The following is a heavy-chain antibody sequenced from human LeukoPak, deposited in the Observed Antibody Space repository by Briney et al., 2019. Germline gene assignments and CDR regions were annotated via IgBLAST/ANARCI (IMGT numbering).Heavy chain of an antibody. CDR3: AKASRLDPSKLTDY. J-gene: IGHJ4*02. Sequence: PGGSLRLSCAASGFTFSGSAMHWVRQASGKGLEWVGRIRSKANSYATAYAASVKGRFTISRDDSKNTAYLQMNSLRAEDTAVYYCAKASRLDPSKLTDYWGQGTLVTVSS. CDR2: IRSKANSYAT. V-gene: IGHV3-73*01. CDR1: GFTFSGSA. D-gene: IGHD1-1*01.